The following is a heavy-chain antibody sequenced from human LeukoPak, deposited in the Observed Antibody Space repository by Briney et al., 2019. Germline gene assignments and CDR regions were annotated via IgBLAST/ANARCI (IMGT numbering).Heavy chain of an antibody. Sequence: PGGSLRLSCAASGFTFSSYSMNWVRQAPGKGLEWVSSISSSSSYIYYADSVKGRFTISRDNAKNTLYLQMNSLRAEDTAVYYCARDSSIAALSFYFDYWGQGTLVTVSS. CDR2: ISSSSSYI. J-gene: IGHJ4*02. V-gene: IGHV3-21*01. CDR1: GFTFSSYS. CDR3: ARDSSIAALSFYFDY. D-gene: IGHD6-6*01.